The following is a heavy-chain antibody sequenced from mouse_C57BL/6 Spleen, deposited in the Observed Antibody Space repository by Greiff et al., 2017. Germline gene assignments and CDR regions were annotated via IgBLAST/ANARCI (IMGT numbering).Heavy chain of an antibody. V-gene: IGHV1-52*01. CDR2: IDPSDSET. J-gene: IGHJ2*01. D-gene: IGHD1-1*01. CDR3: ARSPSLITTLDD. CDR1: GYTFTSYW. Sequence: QVQLQQPGAELVRPGSSVKLSCKASGYTFTSYWMHWVKQRPIQGLEWIGNIDPSDSETHYNQKFKDKATLTVDKSSSTAYMQLSSLTSEDSAVYYGARSPSLITTLDDWGQGTTLTVSS.